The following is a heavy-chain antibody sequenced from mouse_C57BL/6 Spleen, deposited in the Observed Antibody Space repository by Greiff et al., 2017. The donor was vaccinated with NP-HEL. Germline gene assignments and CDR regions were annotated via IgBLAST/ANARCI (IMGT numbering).Heavy chain of an antibody. CDR1: GYSITSGYD. V-gene: IGHV3-1*01. J-gene: IGHJ1*03. CDR3: AREGLGRWYFDV. D-gene: IGHD4-1*01. Sequence: EVQRVESGPGMVKPSQSLSLTCTVTGYSITSGYDWHWIRHFPGNKLEWMGYISYSGSTNYNPSLKSRISITHDTSKNHFFLKLNSVTTEDTATYYCAREGLGRWYFDVWGTGTTVTVSS. CDR2: ISYSGST.